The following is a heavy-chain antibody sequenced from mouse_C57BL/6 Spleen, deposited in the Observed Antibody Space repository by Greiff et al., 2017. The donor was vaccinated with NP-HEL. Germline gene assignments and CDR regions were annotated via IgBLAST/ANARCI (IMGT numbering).Heavy chain of an antibody. Sequence: QVQLQQSGPELVKPGASVKISCKASGYAFSSSWMNWVKQRPGKGLEWIGRIYPGDGDTNYNGKFKGKATLTADKSSSTAYMQLSSLTSEDSAVYFCARSNDYDGTFAYWGQGTLVTVSA. CDR2: IYPGDGDT. CDR1: GYAFSSSW. V-gene: IGHV1-82*01. CDR3: ARSNDYDGTFAY. J-gene: IGHJ3*01. D-gene: IGHD2-4*01.